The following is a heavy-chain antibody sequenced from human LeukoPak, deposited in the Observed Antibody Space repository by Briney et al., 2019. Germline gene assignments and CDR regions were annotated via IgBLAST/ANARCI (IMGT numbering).Heavy chain of an antibody. CDR3: ARLRGAMTPVTSDFDY. V-gene: IGHV4-39*01. J-gene: IGHJ4*02. Sequence: PSETLSLTCTVSGGSLSGSSYYWAWIPQPPGKGLEWVGSGFYSGSAYYNPSLKSRLTLSVDTSKNQFSLDLRSVTAADTAVYYCARLRGAMTPVTSDFDYWGQGILVTVSS. CDR1: GGSLSGSSYY. D-gene: IGHD4-17*01. CDR2: GFYSGSA.